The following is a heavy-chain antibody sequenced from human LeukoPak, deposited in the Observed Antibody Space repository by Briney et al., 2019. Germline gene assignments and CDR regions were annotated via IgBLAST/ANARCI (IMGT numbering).Heavy chain of an antibody. CDR1: GFTFSSYA. CDR3: ARGGELPFDY. V-gene: IGHV3-53*01. D-gene: IGHD1-26*01. Sequence: GGSLRLSCAASGFTFSSYAMSWVRQAPGKGLEWVSVIYSGGSTYYADSVKGRFTISRDNSKNTLYLQMNSLRAEDTAVYYCARGGELPFDYWGQGTLVTVSS. CDR2: IYSGGST. J-gene: IGHJ4*02.